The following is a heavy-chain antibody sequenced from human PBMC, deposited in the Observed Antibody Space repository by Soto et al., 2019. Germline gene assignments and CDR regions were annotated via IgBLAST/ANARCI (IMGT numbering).Heavy chain of an antibody. CDR2: ISYDGSEK. CDR1: GFTFSRYV. D-gene: IGHD3-10*01. J-gene: IGHJ5*02. V-gene: IGHV3-30-3*01. Sequence: QVQLVESGGGVVQPGRSLRLSCAASGFTFSRYVMHWARQAPGKGVEWVTVISYDGSEKYYVDSVKGRFTSSRENSRNDVYLQMNSLRGEDTAVYYWARGYYYGGLDPWGQGTLVTVSA. CDR3: ARGYYYGGLDP.